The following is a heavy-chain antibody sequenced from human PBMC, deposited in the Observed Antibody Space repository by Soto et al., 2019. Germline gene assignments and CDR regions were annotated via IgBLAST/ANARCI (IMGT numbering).Heavy chain of an antibody. J-gene: IGHJ4*02. V-gene: IGHV3-23*01. D-gene: IGHD2-15*01. CDR1: GLPFSSYA. CDR3: AKPPVLGYCSGGSCPPTHGRDY. Sequence: PGGSLRLSCAASGLPFSSYAMSWVRQAPGKGLEWASAISGSGGSTYYADSVKGRFTISRDNSKNTLYLQMNSLRAEDTAVYYCAKPPVLGYCSGGSCPPTHGRDYWGQGTLVTVSS. CDR2: ISGSGGST.